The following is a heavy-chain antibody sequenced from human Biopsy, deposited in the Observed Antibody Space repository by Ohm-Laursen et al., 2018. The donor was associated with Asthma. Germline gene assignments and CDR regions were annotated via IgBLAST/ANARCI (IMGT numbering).Heavy chain of an antibody. CDR3: ARIPRRSGSYFVDY. CDR2: IHHSGTS. J-gene: IGHJ4*02. CDR1: GDSITSGGCC. D-gene: IGHD3-22*01. Sequence: SETLSLTCTVSGDSITSGGCCWSWIRQHPGKGLEWIGYIHHSGTSYFNPSLKSRVSFSRDTSKNQFSLRLSSVTAADTAMYYCARIPRRSGSYFVDYWGQGTLVTVPS. V-gene: IGHV4-31*03.